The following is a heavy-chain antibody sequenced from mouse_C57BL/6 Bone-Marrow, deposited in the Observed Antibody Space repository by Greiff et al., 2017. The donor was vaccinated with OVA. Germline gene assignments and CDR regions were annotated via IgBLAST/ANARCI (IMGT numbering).Heavy chain of an antibody. V-gene: IGHV3-6*01. J-gene: IGHJ4*01. CDR2: ISYDGSN. CDR3: ARDYGSSYAMDY. CDR1: GYSITSGYY. Sequence: EVQLVESGPGLVKPSQSLSLTCSVTGYSITSGYYWNWIRQFPGNKLEWMGYISYDGSNNYNPSLKNRIFITRDTSKNQFFLKLNSVTTEDTATYYCARDYGSSYAMDYWGQGTSVTVAS. D-gene: IGHD1-1*01.